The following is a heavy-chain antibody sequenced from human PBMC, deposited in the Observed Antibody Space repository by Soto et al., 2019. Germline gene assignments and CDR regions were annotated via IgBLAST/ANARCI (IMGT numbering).Heavy chain of an antibody. J-gene: IGHJ6*02. CDR3: ARDYYDSSGYSPYYYYYGMDV. V-gene: IGHV1-69*13. D-gene: IGHD3-22*01. CDR2: IIPIFGTA. CDR1: GGTFSSYA. Sequence: SVKVSFKASGGTFSSYAISWVRQAPGQGLEWMGGIIPIFGTANYAQKFQGRVTITADESTSTAYMELSSLRSEDTAVYYCARDYYDSSGYSPYYYYYGMDVWGQGTTVTVSS.